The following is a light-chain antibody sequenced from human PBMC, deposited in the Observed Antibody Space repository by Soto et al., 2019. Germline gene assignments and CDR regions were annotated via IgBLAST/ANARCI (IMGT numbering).Light chain of an antibody. CDR2: AND. Sequence: QSVLTQPPSASGTPGQRVTISCSGRSSNIGSNYVYWYQLLPGTAPKLLIYANDQRPSGVPDRFSGSKSGTSASLAISGLRSEDEADYYCSSYTTTNTYVFGTGTKVTVL. CDR1: SSNIGSNY. CDR3: SSYTTTNTYV. V-gene: IGLV1-47*02. J-gene: IGLJ1*01.